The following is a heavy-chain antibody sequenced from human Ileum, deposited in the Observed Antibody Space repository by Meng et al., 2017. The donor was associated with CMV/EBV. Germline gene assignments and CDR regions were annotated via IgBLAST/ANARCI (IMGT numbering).Heavy chain of an antibody. D-gene: IGHD2-2*01. Sequence: TLTSYYMHWVRQAPGQGLEWMGIINPSDGSTSYAQKFQGRVTMTRDTSTSTVYMELSSLTSEDTAVYYCARTPSYCSSTSCRGRWFDPWGQGTLVTVSS. J-gene: IGHJ5*02. CDR1: TLTSYY. CDR3: ARTPSYCSSTSCRGRWFDP. CDR2: INPSDGST. V-gene: IGHV1-46*01.